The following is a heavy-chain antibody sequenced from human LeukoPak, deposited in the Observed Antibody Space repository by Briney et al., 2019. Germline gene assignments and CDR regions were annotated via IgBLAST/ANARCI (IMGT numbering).Heavy chain of an antibody. CDR3: ARGARYCSGGSCYSFLDWLDY. D-gene: IGHD2-15*01. J-gene: IGHJ4*02. V-gene: IGHV1-69*13. Sequence: SVKVSCKASGGTFSSYAISWVRQAPGQGLEWMGGIIPIFGTANYAQKFQGRVTITADESTSTAYMELSSLRSEDTAVYYCARGARYCSGGSCYSFLDWLDYWGQGTLVTVSS. CDR2: IIPIFGTA. CDR1: GGTFSSYA.